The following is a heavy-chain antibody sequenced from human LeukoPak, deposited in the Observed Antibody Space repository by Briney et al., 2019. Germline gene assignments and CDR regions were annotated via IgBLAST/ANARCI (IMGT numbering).Heavy chain of an antibody. CDR1: GFTFNTYA. CDR2: ISATGNAI. V-gene: IGHV3-23*01. J-gene: IGHJ5*02. D-gene: IGHD6-13*01. CDR3: AKDGVAGNNWFDP. Sequence: QPGGSLRLSCAASGFTFNTYAMTWVRQAPGKGLEWVSAISATGNAIYYAASVKGRFTISRDNSKNTLYLQMNSLRAEDTAVYYCAKDGVAGNNWFDPWGQGTLVTVSS.